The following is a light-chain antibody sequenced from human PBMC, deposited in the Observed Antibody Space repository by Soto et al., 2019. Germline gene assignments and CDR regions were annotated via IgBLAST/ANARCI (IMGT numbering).Light chain of an antibody. Sequence: QAILSAPGSESGYPGESITISYNGTSSDVGSYNLVSWYQQLPGNVPKLIIYEVSKRPSGVSNRFSGSESGNTASLTISGLQAEDEADYFCCSYAGRTSLFGPGTKVTVL. CDR1: SSDVGSYNL. CDR3: CSYAGRTSL. CDR2: EVS. J-gene: IGLJ1*01. V-gene: IGLV2-23*02.